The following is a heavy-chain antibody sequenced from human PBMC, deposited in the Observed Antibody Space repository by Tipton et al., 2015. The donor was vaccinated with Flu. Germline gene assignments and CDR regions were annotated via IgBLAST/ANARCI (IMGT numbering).Heavy chain of an antibody. CDR2: IYTSGST. CDR3: AREREPPHPNRDYDSSGPDGVYYFDY. J-gene: IGHJ4*02. D-gene: IGHD3-22*01. Sequence: LRLSCTVSGGSISSYYWSWIRQPAGKGLEWIGRIYTSGSTNYNPSLKSRVTMSVDTSKNQFSLKLSSVTAADTAVYYCAREREPPHPNRDYDSSGPDGVYYFDYWGQGTLVTVSS. CDR1: GGSISSYY. V-gene: IGHV4-4*07.